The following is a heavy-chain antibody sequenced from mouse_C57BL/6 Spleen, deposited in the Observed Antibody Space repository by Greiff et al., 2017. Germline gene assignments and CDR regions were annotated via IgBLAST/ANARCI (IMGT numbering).Heavy chain of an antibody. CDR2: FYPGSGSI. Sequence: QVQLKESGAELVKPGASVKLSCKASGYTFTEYTIHWVKQRSGQGLEWIGWFYPGSGSIKYNEKFKDKATLTADKSSSTVSMELSRLTSEDAAVYFCARHEDGAGTYYFDYWGQGTTLTVSS. J-gene: IGHJ2*01. V-gene: IGHV1-62-2*01. D-gene: IGHD4-1*01. CDR3: ARHEDGAGTYYFDY. CDR1: GYTFTEYT.